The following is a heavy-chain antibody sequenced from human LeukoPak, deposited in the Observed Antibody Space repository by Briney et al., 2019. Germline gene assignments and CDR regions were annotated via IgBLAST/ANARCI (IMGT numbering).Heavy chain of an antibody. Sequence: GGSLRLSCAASGFTFSNYAMNWVRQAPGKGLEWVSAISGSGGSTYYADSVKGRFTIFRDNAKNTLYLQMNSLRAEDTAVYYCARGLSGYASSLGYWGQGTLVTVSA. CDR1: GFTFSNYA. CDR2: ISGSGGST. V-gene: IGHV3-23*01. CDR3: ARGLSGYASSLGY. D-gene: IGHD6-6*01. J-gene: IGHJ4*02.